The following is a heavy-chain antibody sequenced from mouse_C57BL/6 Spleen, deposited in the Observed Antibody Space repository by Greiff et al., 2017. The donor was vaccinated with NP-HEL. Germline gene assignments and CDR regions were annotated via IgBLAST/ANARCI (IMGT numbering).Heavy chain of an antibody. Sequence: EVQLVESGPGLVKPSQSLSLTCSVTGYSITSGYYWNWIRQFPGNKLEWMGYISYDGSNNYNPSLKNRISITRDTSKNQFFLKLNSVTTEDTATYYCAREDDYDLDYWGQGTTLTVSS. CDR3: AREDDYDLDY. D-gene: IGHD2-4*01. V-gene: IGHV3-6*01. J-gene: IGHJ2*01. CDR1: GYSITSGYY. CDR2: ISYDGSN.